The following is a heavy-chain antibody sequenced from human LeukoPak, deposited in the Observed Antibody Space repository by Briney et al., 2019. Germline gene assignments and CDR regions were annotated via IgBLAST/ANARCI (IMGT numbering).Heavy chain of an antibody. J-gene: IGHJ6*03. D-gene: IGHD6-19*01. CDR1: GGSISSGSYY. Sequence: PSETLSLTCTVSGGSISSGSYYWSWIRQPAGKGLEWIGRIYTSGSTNYNPSLKSRVTMSVDTSKNQFSLKLSSVTAADTAVYYCARSGTSGWGYNYYYMDVWGKGTTVTVSS. CDR2: IYTSGST. CDR3: ARSGTSGWGYNYYYMDV. V-gene: IGHV4-61*02.